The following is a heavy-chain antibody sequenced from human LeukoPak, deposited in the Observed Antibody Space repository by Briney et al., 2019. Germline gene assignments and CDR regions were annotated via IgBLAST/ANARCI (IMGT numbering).Heavy chain of an antibody. CDR1: GFTFGSCA. CDR3: TKDQIGYNKAGDY. D-gene: IGHD5-24*01. Sequence: PGGSLRLSCAASGFTFGSCAMNWVRQVPGKGLEWVSTISGSGINTYYADSVKGRFTISRDNSKNTVYLEMNSLRAEDTALYYCTKDQIGYNKAGDYWGQGTLVTVSS. CDR2: ISGSGINT. J-gene: IGHJ4*02. V-gene: IGHV3-23*01.